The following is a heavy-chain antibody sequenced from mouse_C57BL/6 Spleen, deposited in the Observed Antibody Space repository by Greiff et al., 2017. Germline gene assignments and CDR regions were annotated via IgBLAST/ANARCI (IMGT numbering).Heavy chain of an antibody. CDR1: GYAFSSSW. CDR2: IYPGDGDT. CDR3: ARGSDAWFAY. J-gene: IGHJ3*01. D-gene: IGHD2-13*01. Sequence: VQLQQSGAELVKPGASVKLSCKASGYAFSSSWMNWVKQRPGKGLEWIGRIYPGDGDTNYNGKFKGKATLTADKYSSTAYMQLSNLTSEDSAVYFCARGSDAWFAYWGQGTLVTVSA. V-gene: IGHV1-82*01.